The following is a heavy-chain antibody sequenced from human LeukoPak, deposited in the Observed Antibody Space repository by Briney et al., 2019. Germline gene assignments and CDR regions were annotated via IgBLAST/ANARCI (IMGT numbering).Heavy chain of an antibody. Sequence: PGRSLRLSCAASGFTFSSYGMHWVRQAPGKGLEWVAVIWYDGSNKYYADSVKGRFTISRDNSKNTLYLQMNSLRAEDTAVYYCASSIAVAREFDYWGQGTLVTVSS. CDR3: ASSIAVAREFDY. CDR1: GFTFSSYG. CDR2: IWYDGSNK. V-gene: IGHV3-33*01. D-gene: IGHD6-19*01. J-gene: IGHJ4*02.